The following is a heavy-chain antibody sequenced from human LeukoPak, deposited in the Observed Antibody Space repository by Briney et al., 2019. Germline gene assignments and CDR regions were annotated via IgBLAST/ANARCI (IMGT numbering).Heavy chain of an antibody. V-gene: IGHV4-59*01. D-gene: IGHD5-18*01. Sequence: SETLSLTCAVYGGSFSGYYWSWIRQPPGKGLEWIGYIYYSGSTNYNPSLKSRVTISVDTSKNQFSLKLSSVTAADTAVYYCARAGVYRPIAWGQGTLVTVSS. CDR1: GGSFSGYY. CDR2: IYYSGST. CDR3: ARAGVYRPIA. J-gene: IGHJ5*02.